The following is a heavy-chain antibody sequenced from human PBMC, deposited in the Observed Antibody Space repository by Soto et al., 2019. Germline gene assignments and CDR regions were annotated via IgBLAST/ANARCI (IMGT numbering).Heavy chain of an antibody. J-gene: IGHJ4*02. V-gene: IGHV4-30-4*01. CDR1: GGSINSAAYF. Sequence: QVQLQESGPGLVKPSQTLSLTCTVSGGSINSAAYFWSWIRQPPGKGLEWIGYISYSGTTYNNPSLKTRLTISKDASKNQFSLRLTSVTAADTALYYCASATVTAGVFRYWGQGTLVTVSS. CDR2: ISYSGTT. D-gene: IGHD4-17*01. CDR3: ASATVTAGVFRY.